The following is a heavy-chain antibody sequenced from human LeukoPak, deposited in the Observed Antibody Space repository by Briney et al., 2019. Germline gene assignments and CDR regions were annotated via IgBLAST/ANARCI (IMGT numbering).Heavy chain of an antibody. Sequence: SETLSLTCIVSGGSISSYYWTWIRQPPGKGLEWIGYIYYNGSTNYNPSLKSRVTISVDTSKNQFSLKLNCVTAADTAGYYCARQSRGIAVAGLDYWGQGILVTVSS. CDR2: IYYNGST. CDR3: ARQSRGIAVAGLDY. D-gene: IGHD6-19*01. J-gene: IGHJ4*02. V-gene: IGHV4-59*08. CDR1: GGSISSYY.